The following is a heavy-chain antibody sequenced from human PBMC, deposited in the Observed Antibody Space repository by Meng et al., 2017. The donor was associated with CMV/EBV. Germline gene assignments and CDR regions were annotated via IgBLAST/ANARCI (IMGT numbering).Heavy chain of an antibody. CDR3: ARDRGLAARPDV. CDR1: GGTFSSYA. D-gene: IGHD6-6*01. CDR2: IIPILGIA. J-gene: IGHJ6*02. Sequence: SVKVSCKASGGTFSSYAISWVRQAPGQGLECMGGIIPILGIANYAQKFQGRVTITADKSTSTAYMELSSLRSEDTAVYYCARDRGLAARPDVWGQGTTVTVSS. V-gene: IGHV1-69*10.